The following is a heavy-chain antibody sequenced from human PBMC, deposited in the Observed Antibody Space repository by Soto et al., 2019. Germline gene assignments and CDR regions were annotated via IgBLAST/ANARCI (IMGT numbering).Heavy chain of an antibody. V-gene: IGHV3-30*18. CDR2: ISYDGSNK. CDR1: GFTFSSYG. Sequence: GGSLRLSCAASGFTFSSYGMHWVRQAPGKGLEWVAVISYDGSNKYYADSVKGRFTISRDNSKNTLYLQMNSLRAEDTAVYYCAKESGSSAEFHYWGQGTLVTVSS. CDR3: AKESGSSAEFHY. D-gene: IGHD6-6*01. J-gene: IGHJ4*02.